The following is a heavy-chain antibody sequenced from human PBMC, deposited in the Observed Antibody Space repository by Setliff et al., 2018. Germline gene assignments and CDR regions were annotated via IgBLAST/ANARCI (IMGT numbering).Heavy chain of an antibody. CDR1: GGSISSGSNY. CDR2: IYNSGTT. D-gene: IGHD3-3*01. J-gene: IGHJ4*02. V-gene: IGHV4-61*02. CDR3: ASGGAGFFTSGR. Sequence: KPSETLSLTCTVSGGSISSGSNYWSWIRQPAGRGLEWIGRIYNSGTTNYSPSLKSRVTISVDASKNQFSLKLNSVTAADTAVYYCASGGAGFFTSGRWGQGTLVTVSS.